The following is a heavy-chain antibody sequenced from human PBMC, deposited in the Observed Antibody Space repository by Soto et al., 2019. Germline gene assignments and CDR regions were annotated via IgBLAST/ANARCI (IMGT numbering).Heavy chain of an antibody. V-gene: IGHV1-69*06. CDR3: AREAGSGSYYSSLYYGMDV. Sequence: ASVKVSCKASGGTFSSYAISWVRQAPGQGLEWMGGIIPIFGTANYAQKFQGRVTITADKSTSTAYMELSSLRSEDTAVYYCAREAGSGSYYSSLYYGMDVWGQGTTVTVSS. D-gene: IGHD1-26*01. J-gene: IGHJ6*02. CDR1: GGTFSSYA. CDR2: IIPIFGTA.